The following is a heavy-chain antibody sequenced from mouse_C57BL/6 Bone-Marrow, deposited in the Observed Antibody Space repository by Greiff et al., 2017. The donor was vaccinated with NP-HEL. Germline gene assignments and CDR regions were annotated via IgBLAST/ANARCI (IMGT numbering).Heavy chain of an antibody. CDR2: ISYDGSN. CDR3: ARGDYEGGEAMDY. CDR1: GYSITSGYY. Sequence: EVQVVESGPGLVKPSQSLSLTCSVTGYSITSGYYWNWIRQFPGNKLEWMGYISYDGSNNYNPSLKNRISITRDTSKNQFFLKLNSVTTEDTATYYCARGDYEGGEAMDYWGQGTSVTVSS. V-gene: IGHV3-6*01. J-gene: IGHJ4*01. D-gene: IGHD2-4*01.